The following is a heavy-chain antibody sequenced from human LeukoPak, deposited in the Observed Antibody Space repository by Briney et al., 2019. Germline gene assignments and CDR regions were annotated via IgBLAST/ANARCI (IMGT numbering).Heavy chain of an antibody. CDR3: ARGTPRIAVAGETYYNYMDV. V-gene: IGHV4-39*07. CDR1: GGSISSSTFY. CDR2: ISYGGST. Sequence: SETLSLTCTVSGGSISSSTFYWGWVRQPPGKELEWIGSISYGGSTYYNPSLKSRVTISVDTSKNHFSLKLTSVTAADTAVYYCARGTPRIAVAGETYYNYMDVWGKGTTVTVSS. J-gene: IGHJ6*03. D-gene: IGHD6-19*01.